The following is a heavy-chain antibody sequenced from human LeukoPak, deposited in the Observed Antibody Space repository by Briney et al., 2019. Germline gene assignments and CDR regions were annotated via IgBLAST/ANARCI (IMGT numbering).Heavy chain of an antibody. V-gene: IGHV4-39*01. J-gene: IGHJ4*02. CDR2: IYYSGST. CDR3: ARRSSRVRGVISPFDY. D-gene: IGHD3-10*01. CDR1: GGSISSSSYY. Sequence: PSETLSLTCTVSGGSISSSSYYWGWIRQPPGKGLERIGSIYYSGSTYYNPSLKSRVTISVDTSKNQFSLKLSSVTAADTAVYYCARRSSRVRGVISPFDYWGQGTLVTVSS.